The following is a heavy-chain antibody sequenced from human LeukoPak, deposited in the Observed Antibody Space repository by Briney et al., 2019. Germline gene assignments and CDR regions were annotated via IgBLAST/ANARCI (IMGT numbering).Heavy chain of an antibody. CDR1: GFTFTAYA. CDR2: IHQDGSVT. CDR3: ARGRGWVDH. D-gene: IGHD3-16*01. Sequence: GGSLRLSCAASGFTFTAYAMSWFRQTPGKGLEWVGNIHQDGSVTNNVDAVKGRFTISRDNARNSVFLQLNSLRAEDTALYYCARGRGWVDHWGQGTLVTVSS. J-gene: IGHJ4*02. V-gene: IGHV3-7*01.